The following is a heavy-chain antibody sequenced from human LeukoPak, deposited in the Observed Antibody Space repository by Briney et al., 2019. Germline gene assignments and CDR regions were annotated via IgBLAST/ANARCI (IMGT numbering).Heavy chain of an antibody. CDR3: ARGLGWGYAFDI. D-gene: IGHD3-16*01. CDR1: GYTFTSYD. J-gene: IGHJ3*02. Sequence: ASVKVSCKASGYTFTSYDINWVRQATGQGLEWMGWMNPNSGNTGYAQKFQGRVTITRNTSISTAYMELSSLRSEDTAVYFCARGLGWGYAFDIWSQGTMVTVSS. V-gene: IGHV1-8*03. CDR2: MNPNSGNT.